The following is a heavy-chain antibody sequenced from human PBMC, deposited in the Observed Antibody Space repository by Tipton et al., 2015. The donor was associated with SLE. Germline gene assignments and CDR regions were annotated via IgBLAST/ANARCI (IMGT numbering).Heavy chain of an antibody. Sequence: TLSLTCTVSGASISSGSYYWNWLRQPAGKGLVWIGRVYSSGTTNYNPSRKSRVTISVDTSKNQFSLKLSSVTAADTAVYYCARDGGSSWSLDAFDTWGQGTMVTVSS. CDR1: GASISSGSYY. J-gene: IGHJ3*02. V-gene: IGHV4-61*02. CDR3: ARDGGSSWSLDAFDT. D-gene: IGHD6-13*01. CDR2: VYSSGTT.